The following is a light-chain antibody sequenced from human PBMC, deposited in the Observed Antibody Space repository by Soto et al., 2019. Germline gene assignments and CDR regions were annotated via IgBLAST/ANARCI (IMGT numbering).Light chain of an antibody. CDR3: QQYDNLPKT. V-gene: IGKV1-33*01. J-gene: IGKJ1*01. CDR2: DAS. Sequence: DIQMTQSPSSLSASVGDRVTITCQASQDISDYLNWYQQKPGKAPKLLIYDASNLEIEVPSRFSGSGSGTDFTFTISSLQPEDIATYYCQQYDNLPKTFGQGTKVEIK. CDR1: QDISDY.